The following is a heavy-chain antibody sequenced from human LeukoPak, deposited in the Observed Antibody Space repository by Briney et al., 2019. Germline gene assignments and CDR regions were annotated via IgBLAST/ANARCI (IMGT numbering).Heavy chain of an antibody. J-gene: IGHJ4*02. CDR3: ARDGGPWVGIDY. CDR2: IYYSGST. CDR1: GGSVSSGSYY. Sequence: SETLSLTCTVSGGSVSSGSYYWSWIRQPPGKGLEWIGYIYYSGSTNYNPSLKSRVTISVDTSKNQFSLKLSSVTAADTAVYYCARDGGPWVGIDYWGPGTLVTVSS. V-gene: IGHV4-61*01. D-gene: IGHD2-15*01.